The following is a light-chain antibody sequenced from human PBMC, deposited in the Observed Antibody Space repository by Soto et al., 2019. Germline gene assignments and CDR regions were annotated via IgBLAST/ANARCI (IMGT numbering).Light chain of an antibody. CDR3: HQRSDWPRT. CDR2: DTS. CDR1: QTVTRS. Sequence: EIVLTQSPATLSFSPGERATLSCRTSQTVTRSLAWYQHTPGQAPRLLIYDTSNRATGVPARFSGSGSGTDFTLTISSLEPEDFAVYYCHQRSDWPRTFGQGTKVDIK. J-gene: IGKJ1*01. V-gene: IGKV3-11*01.